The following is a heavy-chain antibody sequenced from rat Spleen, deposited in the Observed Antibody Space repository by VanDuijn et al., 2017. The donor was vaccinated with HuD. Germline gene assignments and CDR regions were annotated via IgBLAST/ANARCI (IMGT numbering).Heavy chain of an antibody. V-gene: IGHV5-25*01. D-gene: IGHD1-10*01. Sequence: EVQLVESGGGLVQPGRSMKLSCAASGLSFSNYDMAWVRQAPTKGLEWVASISYDGTATYYRDSVKGRFTLSRDNAKSTQHLQMDSLRYEDTATYYCSRLATTRDYVDYWGQGVTVTVSS. CDR2: ISYDGTAT. J-gene: IGHJ2*01. CDR1: GLSFSNYD. CDR3: SRLATTRDYVDY.